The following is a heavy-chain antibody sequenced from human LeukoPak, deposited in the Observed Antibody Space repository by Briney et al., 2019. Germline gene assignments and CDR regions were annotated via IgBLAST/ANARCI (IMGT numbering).Heavy chain of an antibody. D-gene: IGHD3-22*01. J-gene: IGHJ6*03. Sequence: GGSLRLSCAASGFTFSSYWMHWVRQAPGKGLVWVSRINSDGSSTSYADSVKGRVTISRDNSKNTLYLQMNSLRAEDTAVYYCAREGYDSSGPYMDVWGKGTTVTVSS. V-gene: IGHV3-74*01. CDR1: GFTFSSYW. CDR2: INSDGSST. CDR3: AREGYDSSGPYMDV.